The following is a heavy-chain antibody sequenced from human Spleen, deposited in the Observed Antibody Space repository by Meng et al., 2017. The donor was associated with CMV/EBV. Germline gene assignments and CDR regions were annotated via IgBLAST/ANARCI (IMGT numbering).Heavy chain of an antibody. CDR3: ARGHTNSGSFVGYYALDV. CDR2: IYFSGST. D-gene: IGHD1-26*01. Sequence: SETLSLTCTVSGGSISSYYWSWIRQPPGKGLEWIGYIYFSGSTNYNPSLRSRVTISADMSKNQFSLKLTSVTAADTAVYYCARGHTNSGSFVGYYALDVWGQGATVTVSS. V-gene: IGHV4-59*01. J-gene: IGHJ6*02. CDR1: GGSISSYY.